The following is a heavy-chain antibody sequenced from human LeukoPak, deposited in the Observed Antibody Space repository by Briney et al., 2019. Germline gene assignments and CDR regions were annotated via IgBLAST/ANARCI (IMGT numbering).Heavy chain of an antibody. CDR1: GFTFDDYA. Sequence: PGGSLRLSCAASGFTFDDYAMHWVRQAPGKGLEWVSGISWNSGSIDYADSVKGRFTISRDNAKNSLYLQMNSLRAEDTALYYCVSDTYYGSGSHHPRRFDYWGQGTLVTVSS. D-gene: IGHD3-10*01. J-gene: IGHJ4*02. CDR3: VSDTYYGSGSHHPRRFDY. CDR2: ISWNSGSI. V-gene: IGHV3-9*01.